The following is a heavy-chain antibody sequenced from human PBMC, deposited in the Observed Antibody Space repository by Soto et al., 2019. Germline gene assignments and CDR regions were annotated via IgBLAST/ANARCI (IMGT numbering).Heavy chain of an antibody. J-gene: IGHJ4*02. V-gene: IGHV2-5*02. CDR1: GFSLNASGVR. CDR3: ARGEYSSDGWCFFDY. CDR2: IYWDDGK. Sequence: GSGPTLVNPTQTLTLTCTLSGFSLNASGVRVGWIRQPPGKALEWLALIYWDDGKRYSPSLKNRLTVTKDTLKNQVVLTMTNMDPADTGTYYCARGEYSSDGWCFFDYWGQGTLVTVSS. D-gene: IGHD5-18*01.